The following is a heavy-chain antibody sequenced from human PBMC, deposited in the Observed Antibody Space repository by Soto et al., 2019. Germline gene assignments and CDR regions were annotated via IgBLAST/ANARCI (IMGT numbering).Heavy chain of an antibody. CDR1: GGSISSSNW. J-gene: IGHJ6*02. CDR2: IYHSGST. Sequence: QVQLQESGPGLVKPSGTLSLTCAVSGGSISSSNWWSWVRQPPGKGLEWIGEIYHSGSTNYNPSLKRRVTIAVDKSKNQFSLKLTSVTAADTAVYYCARVSGSYYYGMDVWGQGTTVTVSS. CDR3: ARVSGSYYYGMDV. V-gene: IGHV4-4*02. D-gene: IGHD1-26*01.